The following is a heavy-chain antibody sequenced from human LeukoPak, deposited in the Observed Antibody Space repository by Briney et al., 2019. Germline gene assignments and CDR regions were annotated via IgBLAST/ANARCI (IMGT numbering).Heavy chain of an antibody. D-gene: IGHD4-17*01. V-gene: IGHV4-59*01. CDR2: IYHSGNT. Sequence: SETLSLTCNVSDGSISSSHWSWIRQSPGKGLEWIGYIYHSGNTNYNPSLKSRLTISVDTSKNQFSLKLSSVTAADTAVYYCARIPTVTFSDYWGQGTLVTVSS. CDR3: ARIPTVTFSDY. J-gene: IGHJ4*02. CDR1: DGSISSSH.